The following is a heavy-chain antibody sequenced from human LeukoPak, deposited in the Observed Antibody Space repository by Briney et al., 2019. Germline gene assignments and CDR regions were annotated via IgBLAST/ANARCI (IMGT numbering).Heavy chain of an antibody. D-gene: IGHD3-10*01. CDR1: GGSISSY. Sequence: SETLSLTCTVSGGSISSYWSWIRQPAGKGLEWIGRIYGSGSTNYNPSLKSRVTMSLDTSKNQFSLKLSFVTAADTAMYYCARDSGTTGEVKFDPWGQGTLVTVSS. V-gene: IGHV4-4*07. CDR3: ARDSGTTGEVKFDP. J-gene: IGHJ5*02. CDR2: IYGSGST.